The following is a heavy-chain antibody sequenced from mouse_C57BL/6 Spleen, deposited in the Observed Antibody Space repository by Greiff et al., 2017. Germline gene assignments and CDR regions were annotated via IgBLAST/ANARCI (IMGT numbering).Heavy chain of an antibody. CDR3: ARREDGYPYYFDY. CDR1: GYTFTSYW. Sequence: QVQLKQPGAELVMPGASVKLSCKASGYTFTSYWMHWVKQRPGQGLEWIGEIDPSDSYTNYNQKFKGKSTLTVDKSSSTAYMQLSSLTSEDSAVYYCARREDGYPYYFDYWGQGTTLTVSS. J-gene: IGHJ2*01. V-gene: IGHV1-69*01. CDR2: IDPSDSYT. D-gene: IGHD2-3*01.